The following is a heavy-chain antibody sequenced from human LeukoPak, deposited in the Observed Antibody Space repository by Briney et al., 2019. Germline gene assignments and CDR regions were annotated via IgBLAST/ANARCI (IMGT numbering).Heavy chain of an antibody. CDR3: ARNLWFGESSDAFDM. Sequence: ASVKVSCKASGYTFTSYGFSWVRQAPGQGLEWMGWISAYNGHTNYAQKFQGRVTMTRDTSISTAYMDMSSLRSDDTAVYYCARNLWFGESSDAFDMWGQGTMVTVSS. CDR2: ISAYNGHT. J-gene: IGHJ3*02. CDR1: GYTFTSYG. V-gene: IGHV1-18*01. D-gene: IGHD3-10*01.